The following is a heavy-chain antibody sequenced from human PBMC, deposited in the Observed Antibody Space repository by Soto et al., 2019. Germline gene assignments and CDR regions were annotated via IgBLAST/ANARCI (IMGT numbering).Heavy chain of an antibody. CDR2: ISGGGGST. CDR3: AKFYGLGVAGIDY. J-gene: IGHJ4*02. D-gene: IGHD6-19*01. CDR1: GFSPSSYA. V-gene: IGHV3-23*01. Sequence: GGSLRLSCAASGFSPSSYAMSWVRQAPGKGLEWVSAISGGGGSTYYADSVKGRFTISRDNSKNTLYLQMNSLRAEDTAVYYCAKFYGLGVAGIDYWGQGTLVTVSS.